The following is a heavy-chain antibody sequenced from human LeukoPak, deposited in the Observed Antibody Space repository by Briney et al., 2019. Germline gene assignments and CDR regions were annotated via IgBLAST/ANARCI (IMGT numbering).Heavy chain of an antibody. Sequence: ASVKVSCKASGYTFTSYGISWVRQAPGQGLEWMGWISAYNGNTNYAQKLQGRVTMTTDTSTSTAHMELRSLRSDDTAVYYCARTTYYYDSSGRRFDYWGQGTLVTVSS. D-gene: IGHD3-22*01. CDR1: GYTFTSYG. V-gene: IGHV1-18*01. CDR3: ARTTYYYDSSGRRFDY. J-gene: IGHJ4*02. CDR2: ISAYNGNT.